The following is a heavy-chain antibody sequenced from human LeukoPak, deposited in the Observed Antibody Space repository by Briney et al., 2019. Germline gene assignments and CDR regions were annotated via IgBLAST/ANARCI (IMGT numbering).Heavy chain of an antibody. J-gene: IGHJ4*02. CDR2: IKKEGSEK. V-gene: IGHV3-7*01. CDR3: ARDLQDGVPTGY. Sequence: GGSLRLSCAASGFTFSNYWMTWVRQAPGKGLEWVGNIKKEGSEKYYVESLKGRFTISRDNVKNSLYLQMNSLRAVDTAVYYCARDLQDGVPTGYWGQGTLVIVS. CDR1: GFTFSNYW. D-gene: IGHD4-17*01.